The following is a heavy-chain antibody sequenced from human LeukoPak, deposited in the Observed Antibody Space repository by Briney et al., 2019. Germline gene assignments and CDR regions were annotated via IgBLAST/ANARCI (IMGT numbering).Heavy chain of an antibody. CDR1: GYTFTGYY. CDR3: ARSLRSYYYDSSGSPGPTNYYGMDV. D-gene: IGHD3-22*01. Sequence: ASVKVSCKASGYTFTGYYMHWVRPAPGQGLEWMGWINPNSGGTNYAQKFQGRVTMTRDTSISTAYMELSRLRSDDTAVYYCARSLRSYYYDSSGSPGPTNYYGMDVWGQGTTVTVSS. J-gene: IGHJ6*02. CDR2: INPNSGGT. V-gene: IGHV1-2*02.